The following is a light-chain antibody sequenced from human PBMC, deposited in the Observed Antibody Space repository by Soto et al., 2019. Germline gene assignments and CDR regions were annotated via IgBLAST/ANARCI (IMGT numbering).Light chain of an antibody. CDR2: VAS. CDR1: RSISSY. V-gene: IGKV3-15*01. CDR3: QQYNNWPRT. J-gene: IGKJ1*01. Sequence: EIVLTQSPDTLSLSVWERATLTCGASRSISSYLSFYHHKPGLAPKLRIYVASTMSTVIPSMFSGSGSGTEFTLTISSLQSEDFAVYYCQQYNNWPRTFGQGTKVDIK.